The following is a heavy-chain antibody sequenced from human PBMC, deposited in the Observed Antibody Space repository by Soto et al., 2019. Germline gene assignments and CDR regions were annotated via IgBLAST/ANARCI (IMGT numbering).Heavy chain of an antibody. Sequence: PGGSLRLSCAASGFTFSSYWMSWVRQAPGKGLEWVANIKQDGSEKYYVDSVKGRFTISRDNAKNSLYLQMNSLRAEDTAVYYCAREVRAQVPPRYYYYGMDVWGQGTTVTVSS. CDR1: GFTFSSYW. CDR2: IKQDGSEK. V-gene: IGHV3-7*05. J-gene: IGHJ6*02. CDR3: AREVRAQVPPRYYYYGMDV.